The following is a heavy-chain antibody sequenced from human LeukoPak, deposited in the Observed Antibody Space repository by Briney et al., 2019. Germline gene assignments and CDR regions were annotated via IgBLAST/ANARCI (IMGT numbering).Heavy chain of an antibody. V-gene: IGHV3-21*01. CDR2: ISSSSSYI. J-gene: IGHJ5*02. CDR3: ARDFTGCSGGSCYPYNWFDP. Sequence: GGSLRLSCAASGFTFSSYSMNWVRQAPGKGLGWVSSISSSSSYIYYADSVKGRFTISRDNAKNSLYLQMNSLRAEDTAVYYCARDFTGCSGGSCYPYNWFDPWGQGTLVTVSS. D-gene: IGHD2-15*01. CDR1: GFTFSSYS.